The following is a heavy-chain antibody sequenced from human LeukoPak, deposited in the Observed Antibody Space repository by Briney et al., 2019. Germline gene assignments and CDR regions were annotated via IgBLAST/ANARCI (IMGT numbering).Heavy chain of an antibody. V-gene: IGHV1-69*06. D-gene: IGHD2-2*01. CDR2: IIPMFGTA. J-gene: IGHJ4*02. Sequence: SVKVSCKASGGTFSSYDISWVRQAPGQGLEWMVGIIPMFGTANYAQKFQGRVTISADKSTSTAYMELSSLRSEDTAVYYCASGRTDIVVVPATLRNYFFDYWGQGTLVTVSS. CDR3: ASGRTDIVVVPATLRNYFFDY. CDR1: GGTFSSYD.